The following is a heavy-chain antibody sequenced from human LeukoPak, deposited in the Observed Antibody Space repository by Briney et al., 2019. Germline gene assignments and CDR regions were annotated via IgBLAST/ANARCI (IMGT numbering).Heavy chain of an antibody. CDR3: AKDPIAARPDYYYGMDV. CDR2: ISGSGGST. CDR1: GFTFSSYA. J-gene: IGHJ6*02. D-gene: IGHD6-6*01. Sequence: GGSLRLSCAASGFTFSSYAMSWVRQAPGKGLEWVSAISGSGGSTYYADSVKGRFTISRDNSKNTLYLQMNSLRAEDTAVYYCAKDPIAARPDYYYGMDVWGQGTTVTASS. V-gene: IGHV3-23*01.